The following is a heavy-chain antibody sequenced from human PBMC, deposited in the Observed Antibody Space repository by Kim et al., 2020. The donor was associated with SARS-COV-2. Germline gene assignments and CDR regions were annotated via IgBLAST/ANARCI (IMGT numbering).Heavy chain of an antibody. V-gene: IGHV3-48*02. Sequence: GGSLRLSCAASGFTFSLYGMSWVRQAPGKGLEWISFLSYSGQTIHYAPSLKGRFTISRDTAAHSLYLHMNSLRDADTPMSDCARDRGRGGLATILDAFD. D-gene: IGHD5-12*01. J-gene: IGHJ3*02. CDR1: GFTFSLYG. CDR2: LSYSGQTI. CDR3: ARDRGRGGLATILDAFD.